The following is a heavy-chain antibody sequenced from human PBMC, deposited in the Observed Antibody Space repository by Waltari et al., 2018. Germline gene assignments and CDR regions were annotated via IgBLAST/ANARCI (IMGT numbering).Heavy chain of an antibody. CDR2: INPNSGGT. Sequence: QVQPVQSGAAVKKPGASVKVSCKASGYTFTGYYMHWVRQAPGQGLEWMGWINPNSGGTNYAQKFQGRVTMTRDTSISTAYMELSRLRSDDTAVYYCARVWSSSSGNWFDPWGQGTLVTVSS. J-gene: IGHJ5*02. CDR1: GYTFTGYY. CDR3: ARVWSSSSGNWFDP. D-gene: IGHD6-13*01. V-gene: IGHV1-2*02.